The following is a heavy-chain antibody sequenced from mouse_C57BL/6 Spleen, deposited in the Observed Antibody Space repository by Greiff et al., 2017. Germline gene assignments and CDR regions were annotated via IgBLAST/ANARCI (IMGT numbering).Heavy chain of an antibody. V-gene: IGHV1-9*01. J-gene: IGHJ4*01. CDR3: ARAITTVVATDYYAMDY. Sequence: QVQLQQSGAELMKPGASVKLSCKATGYTFTGYWIEWVKQRPGHGLEWIAEILPGSGSTNYNEKFKGKATFTADTSSNTAYMQLSRLTTEDSAIYYCARAITTVVATDYYAMDYWGQGTSVTVSS. D-gene: IGHD1-1*01. CDR2: ILPGSGST. CDR1: GYTFTGYW.